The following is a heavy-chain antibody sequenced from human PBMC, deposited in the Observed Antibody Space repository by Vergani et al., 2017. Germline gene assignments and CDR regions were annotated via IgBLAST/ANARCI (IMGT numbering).Heavy chain of an antibody. J-gene: IGHJ6*02. CDR2: IIPIFGTA. CDR1: GGTFSSYA. V-gene: IGHV1-69*14. Sequence: QVQLVQSGAEVKKPGSSVKVSCKASGGTFSSYAISWVRQAPGQGLEWMGRIIPIFGTANYAQKFQGRVTITADKSTSTAYMELSSLRSEDTAVYYCARLQARNITPTAVGVDVWGQGTTVTVSS. CDR3: ARLQARNITPTAVGVDV. D-gene: IGHD1-20*01.